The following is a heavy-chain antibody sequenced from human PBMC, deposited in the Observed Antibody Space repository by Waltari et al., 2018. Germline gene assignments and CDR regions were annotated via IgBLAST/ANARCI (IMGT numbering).Heavy chain of an antibody. J-gene: IGHJ6*03. CDR3: VRQNVGTSYLAV. D-gene: IGHD2-8*01. CDR2: IFHSGST. CDR1: GYSISSAYY. Sequence: QVQLQESGPGLVKPSETLSLMCAVSGYSISSAYYLGSTRQPPGKGLEWIGGIFHSGSTYSNPSLKSRVTISVDTSKNQFSLKLSSVTAADTAVYYCVRQNVGTSYLAVWGKGTTVTVSS. V-gene: IGHV4-38-2*01.